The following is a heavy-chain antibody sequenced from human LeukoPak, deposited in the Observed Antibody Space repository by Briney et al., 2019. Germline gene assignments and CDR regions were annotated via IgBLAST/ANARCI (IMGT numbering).Heavy chain of an antibody. CDR3: AKASSGWWSYFDY. CDR2: ILSDGSYE. J-gene: IGHJ4*02. V-gene: IGHV3-30*02. D-gene: IGHD6-19*01. Sequence: PGGSLRLSCAASGFTFSSYGMHWVRQAPGQGLEWVAFILSDGSYEYYADSVKGRFTISRDTSRNTLFLQMNSLRTEDTAVYYCAKASSGWWSYFDYWGQGTLVTVSS. CDR1: GFTFSSYG.